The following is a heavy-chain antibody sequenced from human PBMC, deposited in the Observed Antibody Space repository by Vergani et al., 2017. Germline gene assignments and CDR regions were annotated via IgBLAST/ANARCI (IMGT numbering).Heavy chain of an antibody. CDR3: AKEPLEGQLTGGFQH. D-gene: IGHD6-13*01. Sequence: QVHLVESGGGVVQPGRSLRLSCVVSGFTSSYYGMHWVRQAPGKGLEWVAVISYDGTQKYYADSVKGRFTISRDNSKSTLYLQMNSLRAEDTAVYYCAKEPLEGQLTGGFQHWGQGTLVTVSS. J-gene: IGHJ1*01. CDR2: ISYDGTQK. V-gene: IGHV3-30*18. CDR1: GFTSSYYG.